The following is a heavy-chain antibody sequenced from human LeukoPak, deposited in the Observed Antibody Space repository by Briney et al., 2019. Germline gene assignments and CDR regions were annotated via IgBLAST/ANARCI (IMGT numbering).Heavy chain of an antibody. Sequence: GESLRISCKGSGYIFSNYWISWVRQMPGKGLEWMGRIDPIDSYTNYSPSFQGHVTMSVDKSTSTAYLLWSSPKASDTAMYYCARQTTVTTQSDYWGQGTLGTVSS. J-gene: IGHJ4*02. CDR3: ARQTTVTTQSDY. D-gene: IGHD4-17*01. V-gene: IGHV5-10-1*01. CDR1: GYIFSNYW. CDR2: IDPIDSYT.